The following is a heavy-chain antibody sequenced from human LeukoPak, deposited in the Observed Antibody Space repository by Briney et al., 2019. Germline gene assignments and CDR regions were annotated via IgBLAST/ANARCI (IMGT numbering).Heavy chain of an antibody. J-gene: IGHJ4*02. CDR2: ISSSSSYI. D-gene: IGHD6-19*01. CDR3: AREGYSSGWYCSY. Sequence: GGSLRLSCAASGFTFSSYSMNWVRQAPGKGLEWVSSISSSSSYIYYADSVKGRFTISGDNAKNSLYLQMNSLRAEDTAVYYCAREGYSSGWYCSYWGQGTLVTVSS. V-gene: IGHV3-21*01. CDR1: GFTFSSYS.